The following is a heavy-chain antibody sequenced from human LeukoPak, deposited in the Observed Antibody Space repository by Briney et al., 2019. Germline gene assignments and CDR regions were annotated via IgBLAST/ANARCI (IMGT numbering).Heavy chain of an antibody. D-gene: IGHD5-12*01. CDR2: ISSGGST. CDR3: ARGDDYKSTLFDY. J-gene: IGHJ4*02. V-gene: IGHV4-59*01. CDR1: SSSITRYF. Sequence: SETLSLTCTVSSSSITRYFWNWNRQPPGKEREWIGYISSGGSTNYNPSLKAPVTISLDTYTTQFSLKLTSATAAATAVYYCARGDDYKSTLFDYWGQGTLVTVSS.